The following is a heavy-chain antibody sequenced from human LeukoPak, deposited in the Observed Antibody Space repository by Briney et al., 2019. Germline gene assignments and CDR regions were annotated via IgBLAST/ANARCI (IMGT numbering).Heavy chain of an antibody. CDR3: ARIPWRDAYYDFWSGYTYYGMGV. J-gene: IGHJ6*02. Sequence: SETLSLTCTVSGGSISSYYWSWIRQPPGKGLEWIGYIYYSGSTNYNPSLKSRVTISVDTSKNQFSLKLSSVTAADTAVYYCARIPWRDAYYDFWSGYTYYGMGVWGQGTTVTVSS. CDR1: GGSISSYY. D-gene: IGHD3-3*01. V-gene: IGHV4-59*01. CDR2: IYYSGST.